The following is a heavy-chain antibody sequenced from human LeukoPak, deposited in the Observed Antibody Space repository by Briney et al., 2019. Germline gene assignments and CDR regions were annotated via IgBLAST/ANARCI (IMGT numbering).Heavy chain of an antibody. CDR1: GFTFSSYG. D-gene: IGHD6-13*01. CDR3: AKGPTRHSSSWHGKYFQH. V-gene: IGHV3-30*02. Sequence: GGSLRLSCAASGFTFSSYGMHWVRQAPGKGLEWVAFIRYDGSNKYYADSVKGRFTISRDNSKNTLYLQMNSLRAEDTAVYYCAKGPTRHSSSWHGKYFQHWGQGTLVTVSS. J-gene: IGHJ1*01. CDR2: IRYDGSNK.